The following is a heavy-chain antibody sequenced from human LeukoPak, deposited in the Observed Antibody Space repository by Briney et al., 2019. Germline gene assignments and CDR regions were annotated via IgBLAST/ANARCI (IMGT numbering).Heavy chain of an antibody. V-gene: IGHV4-61*01. Sequence: SETLSLTCTVSGGSVSSGSYYWSWIRQPPGKGLEWIGYIYYSGNTNYNPSFKSRVTISVDTSKNQFSLKLSSVTAADTAVYYCARVAFYYYYYYGMDVWGQGTTVTVSS. D-gene: IGHD2/OR15-2a*01. J-gene: IGHJ6*02. CDR1: GGSVSSGSYY. CDR2: IYYSGNT. CDR3: ARVAFYYYYYYGMDV.